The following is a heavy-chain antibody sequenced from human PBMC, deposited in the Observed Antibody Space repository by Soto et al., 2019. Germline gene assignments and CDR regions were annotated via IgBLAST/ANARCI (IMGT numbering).Heavy chain of an antibody. V-gene: IGHV4-4*02. CDR1: GDSISSGNW. Sequence: SDTLSLTCAVSGDSISSGNWWSWFRQPPGKGLEWIGEIYHSGSTNYNPSLKSRVTISVDKPKNQFSLKLSSVTAADTAIYFCAREGNLGRWLQPLDFWGQGTLVTVS. D-gene: IGHD5-12*01. CDR2: IYHSGST. J-gene: IGHJ4*02. CDR3: AREGNLGRWLQPLDF.